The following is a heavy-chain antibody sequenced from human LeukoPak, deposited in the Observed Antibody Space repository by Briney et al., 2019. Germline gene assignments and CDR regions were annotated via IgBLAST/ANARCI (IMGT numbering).Heavy chain of an antibody. J-gene: IGHJ4*02. CDR3: ARGPRAAADDY. V-gene: IGHV1-3*01. CDR2: INAGNSNT. D-gene: IGHD6-13*01. Sequence: GASVKVPCKASGYTFINFAINWGRQAPGQRPEWMGWINAGNSNTKYSQKFQGRLTITRDTSASTAYMELSSLTSEDTAVYYCARGPRAAADDYWGQGTLVTVSS. CDR1: GYTFINFA.